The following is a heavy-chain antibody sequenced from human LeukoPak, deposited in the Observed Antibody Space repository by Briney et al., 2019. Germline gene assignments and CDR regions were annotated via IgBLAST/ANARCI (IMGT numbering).Heavy chain of an antibody. D-gene: IGHD2-2*01. CDR2: TRNKADSYTT. Sequence: GGSLRLSCAASGFTFSDHYMDWVRQAPGKGLEWVGRTRNKADSYTTEYAASVKGRFAISRDYSKNSLYLQMNSLKTEDTAVYYCAKERLVVPAAMDFDYWGQGTLVTVSS. V-gene: IGHV3-72*01. CDR1: GFTFSDHY. J-gene: IGHJ4*02. CDR3: AKERLVVPAAMDFDY.